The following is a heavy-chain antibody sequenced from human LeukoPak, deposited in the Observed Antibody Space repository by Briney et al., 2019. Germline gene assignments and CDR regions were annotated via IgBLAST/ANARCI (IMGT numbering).Heavy chain of an antibody. J-gene: IGHJ3*02. CDR1: GYTFTGYY. CDR3: ARDPRRDGYNFAFDI. V-gene: IGHV1-2*02. CDR2: INPNSGGT. D-gene: IGHD5-24*01. Sequence: ASVKVSCKASGYTFTGYYMHWVRQAPGQGLEWMGWINPNSGGTNYAQKFQGRVTMTRDTSISTAYMELSRLRSDDTAVYYCARDPRRDGYNFAFDIWGQGTMVTVSS.